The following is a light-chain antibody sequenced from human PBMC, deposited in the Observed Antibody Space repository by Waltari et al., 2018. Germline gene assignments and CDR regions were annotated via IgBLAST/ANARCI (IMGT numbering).Light chain of an antibody. CDR3: ASYIAASTLV. J-gene: IGLJ3*02. Sequence: QSALTQPASVSGSPGQSITISCTGSGTDVGRYNDVSWYQHYPDKAPRLMIYDVTNRPSGVSDRFSGSKSGNTASLTISGLQPEDEADYYCASYIAASTLVFGGGTRLTVV. CDR2: DVT. CDR1: GTDVGRYND. V-gene: IGLV2-14*03.